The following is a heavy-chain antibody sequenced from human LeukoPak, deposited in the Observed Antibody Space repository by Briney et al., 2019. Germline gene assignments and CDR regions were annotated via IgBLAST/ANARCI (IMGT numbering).Heavy chain of an antibody. Sequence: GASVKVSCKASGGTFSSYAISWVRQAPGQGLEWMGGIIPIFGTANYAQKFQGRVTITADESTSTAYMELSSLRSEDTAVYYCASPTARTTVTTSPYYYYGMDVWGQGTTVTVSS. V-gene: IGHV1-69*13. CDR2: IIPIFGTA. J-gene: IGHJ6*02. CDR1: GGTFSSYA. CDR3: ASPTARTTVTTSPYYYYGMDV. D-gene: IGHD4-11*01.